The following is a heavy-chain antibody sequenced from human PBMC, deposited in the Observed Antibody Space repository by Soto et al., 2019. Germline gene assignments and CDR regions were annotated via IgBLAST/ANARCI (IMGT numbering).Heavy chain of an antibody. V-gene: IGHV2-26*01. CDR3: ARMRLTAMLPYDY. D-gene: IGHD5-18*01. Sequence: QVTLKESGPVLVKPTETLTLTCTVSGFSLSNARMGVSWIRQPPGKALEWLAHIFSNDEKSYSTSLKSRLTISKDTSKSPVVLTMTNMDLVDTATYYCARMRLTAMLPYDYWGQGTLVTVSS. J-gene: IGHJ4*02. CDR2: IFSNDEK. CDR1: GFSLSNARMG.